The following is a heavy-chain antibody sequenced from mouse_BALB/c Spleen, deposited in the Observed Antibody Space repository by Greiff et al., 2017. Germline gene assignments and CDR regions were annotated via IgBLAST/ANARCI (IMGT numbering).Heavy chain of an antibody. J-gene: IGHJ3*01. CDR3: ARFPHYYGPAWFAY. CDR2: ILPGSGST. D-gene: IGHD1-2*01. CDR1: GYTFSSYW. V-gene: IGHV1-9*01. Sequence: LVESGAELMKPGASVKISCKATGYTFSSYWIEWVKQRPGHGLEWIGEILPGSGSTNYNEKFKGKATFTADTSSNTAYMQLSSLTSEDSAVYYCARFPHYYGPAWFAYWGQGTLVTVSA.